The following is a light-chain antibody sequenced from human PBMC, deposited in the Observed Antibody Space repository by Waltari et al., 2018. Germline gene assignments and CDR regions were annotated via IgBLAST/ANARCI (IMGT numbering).Light chain of an antibody. CDR3: QQSYTALT. V-gene: IGKV1-39*01. CDR1: QSISSY. Sequence: DNQMTQSPSSLSASVGDRVTNTCRASQSISSYLNWYQQKPGKAPKLLFYAASSLQSGVPSRFSGSGSGTDFTLTISSLQPEDFATYFCQQSYTALTFGGGTKVEIK. CDR2: AAS. J-gene: IGKJ4*01.